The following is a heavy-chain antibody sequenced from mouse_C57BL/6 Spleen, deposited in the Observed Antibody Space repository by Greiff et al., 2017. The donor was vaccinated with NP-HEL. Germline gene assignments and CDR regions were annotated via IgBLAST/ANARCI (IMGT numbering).Heavy chain of an antibody. D-gene: IGHD3-1*01. CDR3: ARSSRGALAY. CDR2: IHPNSGST. CDR1: GYTFTSYW. J-gene: IGHJ3*01. Sequence: VQLQQPGAELVKPGASVKLSCKASGYTFTSYWMHCVKQRPGQGLEWIGMIHPNSGSTNYNEKFKSKATLTVDKSSSTAYMQLSSLTSEDSAVYYGARSSRGALAYWGQGTLVTVSA. V-gene: IGHV1-64*01.